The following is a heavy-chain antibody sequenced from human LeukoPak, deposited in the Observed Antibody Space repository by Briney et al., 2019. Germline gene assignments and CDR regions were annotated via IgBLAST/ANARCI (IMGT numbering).Heavy chain of an antibody. D-gene: IGHD3-10*01. CDR3: ARDPREYGSGNHLNWLDP. V-gene: IGHV3-30*03. Sequence: GGSLRLSCAASGFTFSSYGMHWVRQAPGKVLEWVAVISYDGSNEYYADSVKGRFTISRDNSKNTLYLQMNSLRAEDTAVYYCARDPREYGSGNHLNWLDPWGQGTLVTVSS. CDR2: ISYDGSNE. CDR1: GFTFSSYG. J-gene: IGHJ5*02.